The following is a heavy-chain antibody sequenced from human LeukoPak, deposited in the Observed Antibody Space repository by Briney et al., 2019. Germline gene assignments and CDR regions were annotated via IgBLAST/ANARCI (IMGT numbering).Heavy chain of an antibody. Sequence: SPSETLSLTCTVSGGSISSGDYYWSWIRQPPGKGLEWIGHIYYSGSTYYNPSLKSRVTISVDTSKNQFSLKLSSVTAADTAVYYCAREPIAAQFYLDGFDYWGQGTLVTVSS. J-gene: IGHJ4*02. V-gene: IGHV4-30-4*01. D-gene: IGHD6-13*01. CDR1: GGSISSGDYY. CDR2: IYYSGST. CDR3: AREPIAAQFYLDGFDY.